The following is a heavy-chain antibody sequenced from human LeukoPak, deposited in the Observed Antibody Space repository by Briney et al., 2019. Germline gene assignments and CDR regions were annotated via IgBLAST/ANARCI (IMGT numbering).Heavy chain of an antibody. CDR1: GGSISGSSYL. CDR2: IYYSGST. V-gene: IGHV4-39*01. Sequence: SETLSLTCTVSGGSISGSSYLWGWIRQPPGKGLQWIGSIYYSGSTYYNPSLKSRVTISVDTSKNQFSLKLTSVTAADTAVYYCARTFRSFDWLLEYWGQGTLVTVSS. D-gene: IGHD3-9*01. CDR3: ARTFRSFDWLLEY. J-gene: IGHJ4*02.